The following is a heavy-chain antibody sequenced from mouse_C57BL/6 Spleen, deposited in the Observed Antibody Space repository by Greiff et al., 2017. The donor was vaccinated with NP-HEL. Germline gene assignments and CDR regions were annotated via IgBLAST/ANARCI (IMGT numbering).Heavy chain of an antibody. CDR2: ISSGSSTI. CDR3: ARAGVTTGWYFDV. CDR1: GFTFSDYG. V-gene: IGHV5-17*01. Sequence: EVQRVESGGGLVKPGGSLKLSCAASGFTFSDYGMHWVRQAPEKGLEWVAYISSGSSTIYYADTVKGRFTISRDNAKNTLFLQMTSLRSEDTAMYYCARAGVTTGWYFDVWGTGTTVTVSS. D-gene: IGHD2-2*01. J-gene: IGHJ1*03.